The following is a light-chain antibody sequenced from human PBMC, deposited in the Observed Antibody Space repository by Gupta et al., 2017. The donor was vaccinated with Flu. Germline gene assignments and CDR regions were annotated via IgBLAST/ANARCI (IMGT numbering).Light chain of an antibody. Sequence: EIVLTQSPGTLSLSPGERATLSCRASQSVRSSNLAWYQQKPGQAPRLLIYCASSRATGIPDRFSGSGSGTDFTLTISRLEPEDFAVYYCQQFGSSPRTFGQGTKVEIK. V-gene: IGKV3-20*01. CDR2: CAS. CDR1: QSVRSSN. CDR3: QQFGSSPRT. J-gene: IGKJ1*01.